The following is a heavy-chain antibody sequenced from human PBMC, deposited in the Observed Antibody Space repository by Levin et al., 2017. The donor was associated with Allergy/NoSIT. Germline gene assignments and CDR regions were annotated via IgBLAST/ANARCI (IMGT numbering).Heavy chain of an antibody. Sequence: SWNWIRQPPGKGLEWIGEINHSGDSSHNPSLKSRVTMSVDTSRDQFSLQLKSVTAADTAVYYCARGCSGGACPLTPWGQGTLVTVSS. CDR1: S. CDR3: ARGCSGGACPLTP. D-gene: IGHD2-21*02. J-gene: IGHJ5*02. CDR2: INHSGDS. V-gene: IGHV4-34*01.